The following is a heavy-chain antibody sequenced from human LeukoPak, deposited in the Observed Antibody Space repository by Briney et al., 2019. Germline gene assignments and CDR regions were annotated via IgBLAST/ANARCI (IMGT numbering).Heavy chain of an antibody. CDR2: IYYSGST. CDR1: GGSISSSSYY. J-gene: IGHJ5*02. Sequence: SETLSLTCTVSGGSISSSSYYWGWIRQPPGKGLEWIGSIYYSGSTYYNPSLKSRVTISVDTSKNQFSLKLSSVTAADTAVYYCARRRTYYYDSSGYSSWFDPWGQGTLVTVSS. V-gene: IGHV4-39*01. CDR3: ARRRTYYYDSSGYSSWFDP. D-gene: IGHD3-22*01.